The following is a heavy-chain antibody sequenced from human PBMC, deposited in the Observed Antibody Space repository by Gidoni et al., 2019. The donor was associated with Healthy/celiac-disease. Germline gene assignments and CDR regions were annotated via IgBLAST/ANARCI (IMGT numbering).Heavy chain of an antibody. CDR3: ARDRVARPARYFQH. Sequence: QVQLVESGGGVVQPGRSLRLSCAASGFTFSSYAMHWVRQAPGKGLEWVAVISYDGSNKYYADSVKGRFTISRDNSKNTLYLQMNSLRAEDTAVYYCARDRVARPARYFQHWGQGTLVTVSS. J-gene: IGHJ1*01. D-gene: IGHD2-15*01. V-gene: IGHV3-30*04. CDR1: GFTFSSYA. CDR2: ISYDGSNK.